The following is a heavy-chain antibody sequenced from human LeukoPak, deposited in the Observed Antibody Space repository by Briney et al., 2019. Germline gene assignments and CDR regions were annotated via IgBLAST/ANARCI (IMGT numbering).Heavy chain of an antibody. V-gene: IGHV3-53*01. Sequence: GSLRLSCAASGFTVSSNYMSWVRQAPGKGLEWVSVIYSGGSTYYADSVKGRFTISRDNSKNTLYLQMNSLRAEDTAVYYCARDDYYYYGMDVWGQGTTVTVSS. CDR2: IYSGGST. CDR3: ARDDYYYYGMDV. CDR1: GFTVSSNY. J-gene: IGHJ6*02.